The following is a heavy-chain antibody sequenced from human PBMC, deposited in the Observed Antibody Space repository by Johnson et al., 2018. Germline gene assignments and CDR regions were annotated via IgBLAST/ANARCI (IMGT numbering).Heavy chain of an antibody. CDR2: MNPNSGTT. CDR1: GYSFTNYD. Sequence: QVQLVQSGAEVKKPGASVKVSCKASGYSFTNYDINWVRQATGQGLEWMGWMNPNSGTTDYAQKFQGRVTMTRNTSIGQAYLELSKLRSEDTAVYYGARGAKYQLVFYVFDIWGPGTMVTVSS. D-gene: IGHD2-2*01. V-gene: IGHV1-8*01. CDR3: ARGAKYQLVFYVFDI. J-gene: IGHJ3*02.